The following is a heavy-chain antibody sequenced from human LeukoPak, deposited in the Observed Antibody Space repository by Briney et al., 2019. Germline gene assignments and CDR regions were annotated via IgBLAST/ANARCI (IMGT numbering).Heavy chain of an antibody. J-gene: IGHJ4*02. Sequence: SETLSLTCTVSGGSISSYYWSWIRQPPGKGLEWIGYIYYSGSTNYNPSLKSRVTISVDTSKNQFSLKLSSVTAADTAVYYCARELYPGYYYDSSGYLEGGYFDYWGQGTLATVSS. D-gene: IGHD3-22*01. CDR3: ARELYPGYYYDSSGYLEGGYFDY. CDR1: GGSISSYY. CDR2: IYYSGST. V-gene: IGHV4-59*01.